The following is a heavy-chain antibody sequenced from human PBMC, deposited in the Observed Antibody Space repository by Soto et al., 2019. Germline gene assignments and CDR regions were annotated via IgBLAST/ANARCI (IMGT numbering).Heavy chain of an antibody. CDR1: DYGFAVYW. CDR2: IYPSDSDT. J-gene: IGHJ4*02. D-gene: IGHD3-16*02. Sequence: GESLKISCKGSDYGFAVYWIAWVRQMPGKGLEWMGIIYPSDSDTRYSPSFQGQVTISADKSISTAYLQWSSLRAEDTAVYYCAKVRLPFGGLIVSFDSWGQGTLVTVSS. V-gene: IGHV5-51*01. CDR3: AKVRLPFGGLIVSFDS.